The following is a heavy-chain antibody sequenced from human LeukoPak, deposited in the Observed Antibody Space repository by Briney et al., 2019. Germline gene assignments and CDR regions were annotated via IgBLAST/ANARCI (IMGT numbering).Heavy chain of an antibody. CDR3: AREYSSSSGRRAFDI. J-gene: IGHJ3*02. CDR2: IYYSGST. CDR1: GGSISGYY. Sequence: SETLSLTCTVSGGSISGYYWSWIRQPPGKGLEWIGYIYYSGSTNYNPSLKSRLTISIDTSENQFSLKLSSVTAADTAVYYCAREYSSSSGRRAFDIWGQGAMVTVSS. D-gene: IGHD6-6*01. V-gene: IGHV4-59*08.